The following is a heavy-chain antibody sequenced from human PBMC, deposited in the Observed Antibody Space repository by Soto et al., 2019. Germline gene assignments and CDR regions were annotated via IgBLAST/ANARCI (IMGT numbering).Heavy chain of an antibody. D-gene: IGHD5-18*01. CDR3: ARDTAMVPSWYYYGMDV. CDR1: GFTFSSYW. J-gene: IGHJ6*02. Sequence: GGSLRLSCAASGFTFSSYWMSWVRQAPGKGLEWVANIKQDGSEKYYVDSVKGRFTISRDNAKNSLYLQMDSLRAEDTAVYYCARDTAMVPSWYYYGMDVWGQGTTVTVSS. CDR2: IKQDGSEK. V-gene: IGHV3-7*03.